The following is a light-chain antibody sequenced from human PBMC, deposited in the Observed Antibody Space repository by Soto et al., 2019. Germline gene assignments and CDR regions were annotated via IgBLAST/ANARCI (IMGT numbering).Light chain of an antibody. V-gene: IGLV2-8*01. CDR3: SPYAGSNKLL. J-gene: IGLJ2*01. Sequence: QSVLTQPPSASGSPGQSVTISCTGTSSDVGGYNYVSWYQQHPGKAPKLMIYEVSKRPSGVPDRFSGSKSGNTASLTVSGLQAEDEADSYCSPYAGSNKLLFGGGTKLTVL. CDR1: SSDVGGYNY. CDR2: EVS.